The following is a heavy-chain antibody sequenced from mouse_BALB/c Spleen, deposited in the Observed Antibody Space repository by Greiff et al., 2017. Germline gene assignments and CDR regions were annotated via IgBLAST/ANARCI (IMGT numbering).Heavy chain of an antibody. CDR3: ANYGNYRFAY. D-gene: IGHD2-1*01. CDR2: ILPGSGST. CDR1: GYTFSSYW. Sequence: QVQLKQSGAELMKPGASVKISCKATGYTFSSYWIEWVKQRPGHGLEWIGEILPGSGSTNYNEKFKGKATFTADTSSNTAYMQLSSLTSEDSAVYYCANYGNYRFAYWGQGTLVTVSA. J-gene: IGHJ3*01. V-gene: IGHV1-9*01.